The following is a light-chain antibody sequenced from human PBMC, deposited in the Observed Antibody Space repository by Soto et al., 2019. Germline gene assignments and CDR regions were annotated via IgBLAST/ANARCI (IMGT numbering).Light chain of an antibody. CDR1: QTIATY. J-gene: IGKJ4*01. CDR3: QQSYSSLVT. CDR2: TSS. V-gene: IGKV1-39*01. Sequence: IEMTQSPASLSASVGDRVTITCRASQTIATYLNWFQHKSGRAPKLPIYTSSSVNSGVSSRFRGSGSGTDFTLTINDVQPDDSATYYCQQSYSSLVTFGEGTKVEIK.